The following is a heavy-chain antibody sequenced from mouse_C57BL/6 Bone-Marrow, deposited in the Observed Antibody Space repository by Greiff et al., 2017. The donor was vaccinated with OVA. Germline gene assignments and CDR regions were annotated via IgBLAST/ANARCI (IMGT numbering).Heavy chain of an antibody. CDR1: GFTFSSYT. V-gene: IGHV5-9*01. D-gene: IGHD1-1*01. Sequence: EVNVVESGGGLVKPGGSLKLSCAASGFTFSSYTMSWVRQTPEKRLEWVATLSGGGGNTSYPDSVKGRFTISRDNAKDSLKLQMSSLRSEDTACYYCARPPIITTVVATRSFDVWGTGTTVTVSS. J-gene: IGHJ1*03. CDR3: ARPPIITTVVATRSFDV. CDR2: LSGGGGNT.